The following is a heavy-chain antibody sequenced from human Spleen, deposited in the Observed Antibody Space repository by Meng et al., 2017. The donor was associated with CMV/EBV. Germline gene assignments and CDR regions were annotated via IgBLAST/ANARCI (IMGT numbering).Heavy chain of an antibody. D-gene: IGHD3-9*01. V-gene: IGHV3-9*01. CDR3: AKDLNDDILTGYYGY. CDR1: GFTFDDYA. J-gene: IGHJ4*02. Sequence: GGSLRLSCAASGFTFDDYAMHWVRQAPGKGLEWVSGISWNSGNIGYADSVKGRFTISRDNAKNSLYLQMSSLRAEDTAVYYCAKDLNDDILTGYYGYWGQGTRVTVSS. CDR2: ISWNSGNI.